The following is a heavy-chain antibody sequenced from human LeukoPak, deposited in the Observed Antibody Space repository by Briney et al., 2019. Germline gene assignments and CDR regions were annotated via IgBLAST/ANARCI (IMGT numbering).Heavy chain of an antibody. V-gene: IGHV3-74*01. D-gene: IGHD3-10*01. Sequence: GGSLRLSCAASGFTFSSYWMHWVRQAPGKGLVWVSRINSDGSSTSYADSVKGRFTISRDNAKNTLYLQMNSLRAEDTAVYYFARDAPTMVRGFMAPDYGGQGTWSPSPQ. J-gene: IGHJ4*02. CDR1: GFTFSSYW. CDR2: INSDGSST. CDR3: ARDAPTMVRGFMAPDY.